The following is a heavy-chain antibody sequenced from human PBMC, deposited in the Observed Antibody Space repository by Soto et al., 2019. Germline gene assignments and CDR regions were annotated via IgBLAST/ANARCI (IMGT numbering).Heavy chain of an antibody. CDR2: ISAYNGNT. CDR3: AREAYYYFWSGYYPFDY. CDR1: GYTFTSYG. V-gene: IGHV1-18*01. D-gene: IGHD3-3*01. J-gene: IGHJ4*02. Sequence: QVQLVQSGAEVKKPGASVKVSCKASGYTFTSYGISWVRQAPGQGLEWMGWISAYNGNTNYAQKLQGRVTMTTDTSTSTAYVGLRSLRSDDTAVYYCAREAYYYFWSGYYPFDYWGQGTLVTVSS.